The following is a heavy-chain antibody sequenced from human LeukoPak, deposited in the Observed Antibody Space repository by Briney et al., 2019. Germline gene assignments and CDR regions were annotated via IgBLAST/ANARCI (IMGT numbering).Heavy chain of an antibody. CDR3: ARDHSSSWMGYYYGMDV. CDR1: GGSISSGDYY. V-gene: IGHV4-39*02. CDR2: IYYSGST. J-gene: IGHJ6*02. D-gene: IGHD6-13*01. Sequence: SETLSLTCSVSGGSISSGDYYWVWIRQPPGKGLEWIGSIYYSGSTYYNPSLKSRVTISVDTSKNQFSLRLSSVTAADTAVYYCARDHSSSWMGYYYGMDVWGQGTTVTVS.